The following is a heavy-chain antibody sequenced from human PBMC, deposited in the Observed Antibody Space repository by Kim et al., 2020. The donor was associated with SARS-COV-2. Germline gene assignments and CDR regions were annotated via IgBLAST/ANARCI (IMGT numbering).Heavy chain of an antibody. J-gene: IGHJ4*02. D-gene: IGHD2-15*01. CDR3: ARLPGYCSGGSCFPYGARGRYTDY. CDR2: IYYSGST. Sequence: SETLSHTCTVSGGSISSGDYYWSWIRQPPGKGLEWIGYIYYSGSTYYNPSLKSRVTISVDTSKNQFSLKLSSVTAADTAVYYCARLPGYCSGGSCFPYGARGRYTDYWGQGTLVTVTS. V-gene: IGHV4-30-4*01. CDR1: GGSISSGDYY.